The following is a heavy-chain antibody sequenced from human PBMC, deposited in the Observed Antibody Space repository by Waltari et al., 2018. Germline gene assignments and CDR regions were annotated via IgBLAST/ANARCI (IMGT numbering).Heavy chain of an antibody. CDR2: ISVSVAT. CDR3: AKPFYNWDDPLHS. J-gene: IGHJ4*02. CDR1: EFTFSSYA. D-gene: IGHD1-20*01. Sequence: EVQLLESGGGLVLPGGSLRLSCAASEFTFSSYAINWVRQAPGTGLEWVSAISVSVATYYADSVKGRFTISRDTSKNTVYLQMNSLRAEDTAVYYCAKPFYNWDDPLHSWGQGTLVTVSS. V-gene: IGHV3-23*01.